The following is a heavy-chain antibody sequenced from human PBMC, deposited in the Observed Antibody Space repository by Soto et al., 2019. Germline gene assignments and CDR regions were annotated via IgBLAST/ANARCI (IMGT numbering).Heavy chain of an antibody. CDR3: ARVGESSWYSDNYYYYMDV. J-gene: IGHJ6*03. V-gene: IGHV3-33*01. Sequence: QVQLVESGGGVVQPGRSLRLSCAASGFTFSSYGMHWVRQAPGKGLEWVAVIWYDGSNKYYADSVKGRFTISRDNSKNTLYLQMNSLRAEDTAVYYCARVGESSWYSDNYYYYMDVWGKGTTVTVSS. D-gene: IGHD6-13*01. CDR1: GFTFSSYG. CDR2: IWYDGSNK.